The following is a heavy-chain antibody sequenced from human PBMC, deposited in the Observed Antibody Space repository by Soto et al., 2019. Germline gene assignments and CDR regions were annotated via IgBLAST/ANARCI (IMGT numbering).Heavy chain of an antibody. J-gene: IGHJ5*02. CDR1: GFTFSSYS. D-gene: IGHD4-17*01. V-gene: IGHV3-48*02. Sequence: EVQLVESGGGLVQPGGSLRLSCAASGFTFSSYSMNWVRQAPGKGLEWVSYISSTGSTIFYADSVKGRFTISRDNAKNSLYLQMNSLRDEDTAVYYCARDARLPFNWFDPWGQGTLVTVSS. CDR3: ARDARLPFNWFDP. CDR2: ISSTGSTI.